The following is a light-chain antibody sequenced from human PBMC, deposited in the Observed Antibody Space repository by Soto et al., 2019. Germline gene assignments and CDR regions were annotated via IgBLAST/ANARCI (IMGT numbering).Light chain of an antibody. CDR2: GAS. Sequence: EIVLTQSPGTLSLSPGERAILSCRASPSVSSTYLAWFQQKPGQAPRLLIYGASSRATGIPDRFSGSGSGTDFTLTITRLEPEDFAMYYCHHYGASPLTFGGGTKVEI. CDR3: HHYGASPLT. V-gene: IGKV3-20*01. CDR1: PSVSSTY. J-gene: IGKJ4*01.